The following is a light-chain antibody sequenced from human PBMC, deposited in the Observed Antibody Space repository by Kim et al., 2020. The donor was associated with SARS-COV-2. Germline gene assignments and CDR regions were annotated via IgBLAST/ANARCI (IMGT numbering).Light chain of an antibody. CDR3: QQTYATPPWT. J-gene: IGKJ1*01. V-gene: IGKV1-39*01. CDR1: QTIYSY. Sequence: DIQMTQSPSSLSASVGDRVTITCRAGQTIYSYLNWYQQKPGNAPKLLIYGTSSLQSGVPSRFSGSGSGTYFTLTISNLQPEDFATYFCQQTYATPPWTFGQGTKLEI. CDR2: GTS.